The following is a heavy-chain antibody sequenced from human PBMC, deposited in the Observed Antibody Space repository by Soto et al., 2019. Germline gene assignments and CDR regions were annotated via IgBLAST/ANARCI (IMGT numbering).Heavy chain of an antibody. CDR3: ARVTMVRGVIIAPNLGYMDV. V-gene: IGHV4-31*03. Sequence: SETLSLTCTVSGGSISSGGYYWSWIRQHPGKGLEWIGYIYYSGSTYYNPSLKSRVTISVDTSKNQFSLKLSSVTAADTAVYYCARVTMVRGVIIAPNLGYMDVWGKGTTVTVSS. D-gene: IGHD3-10*01. J-gene: IGHJ6*03. CDR2: IYYSGST. CDR1: GGSISSGGYY.